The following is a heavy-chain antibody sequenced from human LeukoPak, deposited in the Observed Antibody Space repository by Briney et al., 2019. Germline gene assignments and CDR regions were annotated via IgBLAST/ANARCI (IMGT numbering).Heavy chain of an antibody. CDR3: AREILGGFNPGAY. J-gene: IGHJ4*02. CDR2: IHRSGSP. CDR1: LDSPTSNF. Sequence: SETLSLTCTVSLDSPTSNFWSWVRQPPGKGLEWIGEIHRSGSPNYNPSLQSRVTISIDRSRNQIALELSSVTAADTAVYYCAREILGGFNPGAYWGQGTLVTVSS. V-gene: IGHV4-4*02. D-gene: IGHD1-14*01.